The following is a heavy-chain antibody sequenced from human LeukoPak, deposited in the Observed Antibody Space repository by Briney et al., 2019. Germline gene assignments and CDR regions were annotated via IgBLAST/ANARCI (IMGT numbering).Heavy chain of an antibody. J-gene: IGHJ3*02. CDR1: GYTFTSYA. CDR3: ARDSGLSGILAFELLADAFDI. V-gene: IGHV7-4-1*02. Sequence: GASVKVSCKASGYTFTSYAMNWVRQAPGQGLEWMGWINTNTGNPTYAQGFTGRFVFSLDTSVSTAYLQISSLKAEDTAVYYCARDSGLSGILAFELLADAFDIWGQGTMVTDSS. CDR2: INTNTGNP. D-gene: IGHD1-26*01.